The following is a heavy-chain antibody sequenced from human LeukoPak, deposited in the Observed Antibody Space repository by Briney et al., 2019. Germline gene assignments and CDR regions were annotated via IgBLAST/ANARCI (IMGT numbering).Heavy chain of an antibody. CDR1: GGTFSSYA. D-gene: IGHD3-10*01. CDR3: ARVDGSGPYRIDY. CDR2: IIPILGTA. V-gene: IGHV1-69*11. Sequence: GASVNVSCKASGGTFSSYAISWVRQAPGQGLEWMGWIIPILGTASNEQKVQGRVTITADESTSTAYMELSSLRSEDTAVYYCARVDGSGPYRIDYWGQGTLVTVSS. J-gene: IGHJ4*02.